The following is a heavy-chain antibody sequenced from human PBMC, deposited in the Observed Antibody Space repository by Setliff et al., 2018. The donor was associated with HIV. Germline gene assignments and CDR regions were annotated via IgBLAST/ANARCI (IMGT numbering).Heavy chain of an antibody. CDR2: INEASGNT. CDR3: AKGDSSSGYYWARFDY. CDR1: GYTFTSYD. V-gene: IGHV1-3*01. D-gene: IGHD3-22*01. Sequence: ASVKVSCKASGYTFTSYDINWVRQAPGQRLEWMGWINEASGNTKCSQKFQGRVTISRDNSKNTLYLQMNSLRAEDTAVYYCAKGDSSSGYYWARFDYWGQGTLVTVSS. J-gene: IGHJ4*02.